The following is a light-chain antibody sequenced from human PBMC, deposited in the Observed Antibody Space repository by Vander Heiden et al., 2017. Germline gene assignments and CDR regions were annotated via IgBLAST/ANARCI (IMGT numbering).Light chain of an antibody. CDR3: AAWDDSLSGSWV. V-gene: IGLV1-47*02. Sequence: QSVLTQPPSASGTPGQRVTISCSRSSPNIGSNYVYWYQQLPGTAPKLLIYSNNRRPSGVPDRFSDSKSGTSASLAISGLRSEDEADYYCAAWDDSLSGSWVFGGGTKLTVL. CDR1: SPNIGSNY. J-gene: IGLJ3*02. CDR2: SNN.